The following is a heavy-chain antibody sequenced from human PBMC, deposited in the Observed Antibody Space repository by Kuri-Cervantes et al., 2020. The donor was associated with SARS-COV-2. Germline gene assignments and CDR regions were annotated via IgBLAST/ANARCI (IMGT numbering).Heavy chain of an antibody. Sequence: SVKVSCKASGGTFSSYAISWVRQAPGQGLEWMGGIIPIFGTANYAQKFQGRVTITADESTSTAYMELSSLRSEDTAVYYCARDPRKKYCSGGSCYGGPFDIWGQGTMVTVSS. V-gene: IGHV1-69*13. J-gene: IGHJ3*02. CDR3: ARDPRKKYCSGGSCYGGPFDI. D-gene: IGHD2-15*01. CDR2: IIPIFGTA. CDR1: GGTFSSYA.